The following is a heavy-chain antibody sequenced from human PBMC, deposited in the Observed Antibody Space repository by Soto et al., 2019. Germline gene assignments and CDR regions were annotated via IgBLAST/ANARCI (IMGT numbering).Heavy chain of an antibody. CDR2: INAGNGNT. CDR1: GYTFTSYA. Sequence: ASVKVSCKASGYTFTSYAMHWVRQAPGQRLEWMGWINAGNGNTKYSQKFQGRVTITRDTSASTAYMELSSLRSEDTAVYYCAREPHIVVVTASYFQHWGQGTLVTVSS. J-gene: IGHJ1*01. D-gene: IGHD2-21*02. V-gene: IGHV1-3*01. CDR3: AREPHIVVVTASYFQH.